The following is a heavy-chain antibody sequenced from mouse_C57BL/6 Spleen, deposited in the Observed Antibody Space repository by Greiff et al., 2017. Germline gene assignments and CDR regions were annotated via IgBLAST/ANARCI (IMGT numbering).Heavy chain of an antibody. Sequence: QVQLQQSGAELVKPGASVKLSCKASGYTFTSYWMPWVKQRPGQGLEWIGEIDPSDSYTNYNQKFKGKATLTVDTSSSTAYMQLSSLTSEDSAVYYCARSSYYGSSYYAMDYWGQGTSVTVSS. CDR2: IDPSDSYT. J-gene: IGHJ4*01. D-gene: IGHD1-1*01. CDR3: ARSSYYGSSYYAMDY. V-gene: IGHV1-50*01. CDR1: GYTFTSYW.